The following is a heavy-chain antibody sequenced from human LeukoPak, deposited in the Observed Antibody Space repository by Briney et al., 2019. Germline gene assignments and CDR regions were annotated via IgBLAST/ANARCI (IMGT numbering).Heavy chain of an antibody. D-gene: IGHD3-3*01. Sequence: PGGSLRLSCAASGFTFSSYAMSWVRQAPGKGLEWVSAISGSGGSTYYADSVKCRFTISRDNSKNTLYLQMNSLRAEDTAVYYCAKDSDFWSGYYRASYYYMDVWGKGTTVTVSS. J-gene: IGHJ6*03. V-gene: IGHV3-23*01. CDR3: AKDSDFWSGYYRASYYYMDV. CDR1: GFTFSSYA. CDR2: ISGSGGST.